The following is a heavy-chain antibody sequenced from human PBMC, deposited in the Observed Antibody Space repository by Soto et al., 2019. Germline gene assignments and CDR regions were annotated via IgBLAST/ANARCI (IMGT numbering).Heavy chain of an antibody. Sequence: GESLTISCTDSESSFPHYWISWVRQKPGKGLEWMGRIDPSDSYTNYNPSFQGHVTISADKSITTVYLHWSSLKASDTAMYYCARHQLGTRHWFDPWGQGTQVTVSS. CDR3: ARHQLGTRHWFDP. CDR2: IDPSDSYT. V-gene: IGHV5-10-1*01. J-gene: IGHJ5*02. CDR1: ESSFPHYW. D-gene: IGHD3-16*01.